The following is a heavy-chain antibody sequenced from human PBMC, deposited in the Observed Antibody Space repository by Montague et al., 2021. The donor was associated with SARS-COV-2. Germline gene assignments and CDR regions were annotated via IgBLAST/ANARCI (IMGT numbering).Heavy chain of an antibody. Sequence: SETLSLTCAIYDGSLSNHYRNWIRQPPGKGLECIGEINRGGNTNYNPSLKSRVTISVDTSKNQFSLKLNSVTAVDTAIYYCARVRDYVTSGESGLGWYLDLWGHGTPVTVSS. CDR3: ARVRDYVTSGESGLGWYLDL. V-gene: IGHV4-34*01. J-gene: IGHJ2*01. CDR1: DGSLSNHY. D-gene: IGHD3-16*01. CDR2: INRGGNT.